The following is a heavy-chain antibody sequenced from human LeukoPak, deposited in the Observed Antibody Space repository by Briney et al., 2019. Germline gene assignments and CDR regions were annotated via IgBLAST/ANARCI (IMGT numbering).Heavy chain of an antibody. CDR3: ASTRGDSNNHYYHSNKYNWFDP. V-gene: IGHV4-59*13. CDR1: GGSISHYY. D-gene: IGHD3-22*01. J-gene: IGHJ5*02. CDR2: VYSSGSA. Sequence: QPSETLSLTCTVSGGSISHYYWSWIRQPPGKGLEWIAYVYSSGSADYNPSLRNRVTVLLDTSKKQFSLELRSVTAADTAVYYCASTRGDSNNHYYHSNKYNWFDPWGQGTLVTVSS.